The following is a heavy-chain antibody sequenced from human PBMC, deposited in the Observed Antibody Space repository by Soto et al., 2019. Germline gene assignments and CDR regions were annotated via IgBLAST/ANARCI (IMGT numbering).Heavy chain of an antibody. Sequence: LRLSCAVYGFTFSNYGMHWVRQAPGKGLEWVALISDDGTNKYFVDSVKGRFTISRDTSKNMLYLQMNRLRAEDTAVYYCAKDYLGSSKAFDIWGRGTVVTVSS. J-gene: IGHJ3*02. CDR1: GFTFSNYG. D-gene: IGHD2-2*01. CDR3: AKDYLGSSKAFDI. V-gene: IGHV3-30*18. CDR2: ISDDGTNK.